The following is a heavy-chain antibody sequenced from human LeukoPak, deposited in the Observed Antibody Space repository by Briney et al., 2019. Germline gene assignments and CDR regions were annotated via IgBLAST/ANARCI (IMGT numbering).Heavy chain of an antibody. CDR3: ARVSGGSYYGDFDY. J-gene: IGHJ4*02. CDR2: INWNGAST. CDR1: GFTFYDYV. V-gene: IGHV3-20*01. D-gene: IGHD1-26*01. Sequence: GGSLRLSCAASGFTFYDYVMIWLRQAPGKGLEWVSGINWNGASTGYGDSVKGRFTISRDNAKNSLYLQMNSLRADDTALYLCARVSGGSYYGDFDYWGQGTLVTVSS.